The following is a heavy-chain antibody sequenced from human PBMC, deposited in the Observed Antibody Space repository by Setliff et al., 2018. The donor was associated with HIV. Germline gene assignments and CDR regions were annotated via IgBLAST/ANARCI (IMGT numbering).Heavy chain of an antibody. V-gene: IGHV4-31*03. CDR1: GGSISSANYY. J-gene: IGHJ3*02. D-gene: IGHD6-25*01. CDR2: IYYSGST. Sequence: LSLTCSVSGGSISSANYYWSWIRQHPGRGLEWIGYIYYSGSTYYNPSLKSRVTMSLDTSNNQFSLKLSSVTAADTAVYYCARGFEAADAFHICGQGKMVTVSS. CDR3: ARGFEAADAFHI.